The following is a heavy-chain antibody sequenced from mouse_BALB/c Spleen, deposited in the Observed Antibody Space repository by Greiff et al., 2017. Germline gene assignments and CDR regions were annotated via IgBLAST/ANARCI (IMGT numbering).Heavy chain of an antibody. V-gene: IGHV2-6-7*01. CDR3: ARSYYDYDEDFAY. Sequence: VQLKESGPGLVAPSQSLSITCTVSGFSLTGYGVNWVRQPPGKGLEWLGMIWGDGSTDYNSALKSRRSISKDNSKSQVFLKMNSLQTDDTARYYCARSYYDYDEDFAYWGQGTLVTVSA. CDR1: GFSLTGYG. J-gene: IGHJ3*01. CDR2: IWGDGST. D-gene: IGHD2-4*01.